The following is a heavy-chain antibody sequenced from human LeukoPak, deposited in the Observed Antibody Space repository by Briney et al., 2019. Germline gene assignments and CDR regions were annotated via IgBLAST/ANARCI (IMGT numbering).Heavy chain of an antibody. V-gene: IGHV3-21*01. Sequence: GGSLRLSCAASGFTFSTDVMHWVRQAPGKGLEWVSSITSGSNYINYADSVKGRFTISRDNAKNSLYLQMDSLRAEDTAVYYCARDRRGYSYGTYYFDYWGQGTLVTVSS. CDR3: ARDRRGYSYGTYYFDY. CDR1: GFTFSTDV. J-gene: IGHJ4*02. D-gene: IGHD5-18*01. CDR2: ITSGSNYI.